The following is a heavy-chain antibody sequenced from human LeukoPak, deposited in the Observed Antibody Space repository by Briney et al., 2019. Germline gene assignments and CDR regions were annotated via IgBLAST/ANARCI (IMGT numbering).Heavy chain of an antibody. CDR2: ISAYNGYT. Sequence: ASVTVSCKASGYTFTNFPIGWVRQAPGQGVEWMGWISAYNGYTKYAPSLQGRVTMTTDTSTSTAYMQLRSLRSDDTAMYYCARVGGNYEGLIDYWGQGTLVTVSS. CDR3: ARVGGNYEGLIDY. V-gene: IGHV1-18*01. CDR1: GYTFTNFP. D-gene: IGHD1-26*01. J-gene: IGHJ4*02.